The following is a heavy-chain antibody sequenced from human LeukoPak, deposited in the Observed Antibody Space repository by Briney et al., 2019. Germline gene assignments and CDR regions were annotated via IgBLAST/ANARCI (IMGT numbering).Heavy chain of an antibody. CDR1: GGTFSSYA. J-gene: IGHJ6*02. CDR2: IIPILGIA. V-gene: IGHV1-69*04. Sequence: SVKVSCKASGGTFSSYAISWVRQAPGQGLEWMGRIIPILGIANYAQKFQGRVTITADKSTSTAYMELSSLRSEDTAVYYCARDAPTNYYGSGGYSTGWFYYYGMDVWGQGTTVTVSS. CDR3: ARDAPTNYYGSGGYSTGWFYYYGMDV. D-gene: IGHD3-10*01.